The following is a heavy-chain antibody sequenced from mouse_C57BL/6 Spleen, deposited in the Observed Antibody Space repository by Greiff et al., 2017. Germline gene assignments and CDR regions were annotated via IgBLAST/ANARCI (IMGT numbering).Heavy chain of an antibody. J-gene: IGHJ3*01. V-gene: IGHV1-64*01. D-gene: IGHD2-3*01. CDR1: GYTFTSYW. CDR3: ARKVTTRAWFAY. Sequence: QVQLQQPGAELVKPGASVKLSCKASGYTFTSYWMHWVKQRPGQGLEWIGMIHPNSGGTNYNEKFKSKATLTVDKSSSTAYLQLSSLTSEDSAVYYCARKVTTRAWFAYWGQGTLVTVSA. CDR2: IHPNSGGT.